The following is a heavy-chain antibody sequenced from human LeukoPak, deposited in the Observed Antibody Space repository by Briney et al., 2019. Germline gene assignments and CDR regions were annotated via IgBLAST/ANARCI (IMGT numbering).Heavy chain of an antibody. CDR2: IYYSGST. J-gene: IGHJ4*02. Sequence: SETLSLTCAVYGGSFSGYYWSWIRQPPGKGLEWIGFIYYSGSTKYNPSLKSRVTISVDTSKNQVSLTLSSVTAADTAVYYCARHPELYFFDYWGQGTLVTVSS. D-gene: IGHD3-10*01. CDR3: ARHPELYFFDY. V-gene: IGHV4-59*08. CDR1: GGSFSGYY.